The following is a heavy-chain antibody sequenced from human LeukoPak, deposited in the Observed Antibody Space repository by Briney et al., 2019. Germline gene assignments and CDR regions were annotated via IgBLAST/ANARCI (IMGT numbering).Heavy chain of an antibody. CDR2: INHSGST. J-gene: IGHJ4*02. D-gene: IGHD3-10*01. V-gene: IGHV4-34*01. Sequence: SETLSLTCAVYGGSFSGYYWSWIRQPPGKGLEWIGEINHSGSTNYNPSLKSRVTISVDASKNQFSLKLSSVTAADTAVYYCARGLWFGELLLWGQGTLVTVSS. CDR3: ARGLWFGELLL. CDR1: GGSFSGYY.